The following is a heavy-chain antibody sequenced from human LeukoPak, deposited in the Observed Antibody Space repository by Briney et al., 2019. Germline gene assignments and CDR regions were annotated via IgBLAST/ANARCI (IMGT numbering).Heavy chain of an antibody. CDR1: GGSISSSSYY. D-gene: IGHD3-3*01. V-gene: IGHV4-39*01. J-gene: IGHJ5*02. CDR3: ARYLYYDFWSGYNWFDP. Sequence: SETLSLTCTVSGGSISSSSYYWGWIRQPPGKGLEWIGSIYYSGSTYYNPSLKSRVTISVDTSKNQFSLKLSSVTAADTAVYYYARYLYYDFWSGYNWFDPWGQGTLVTVSS. CDR2: IYYSGST.